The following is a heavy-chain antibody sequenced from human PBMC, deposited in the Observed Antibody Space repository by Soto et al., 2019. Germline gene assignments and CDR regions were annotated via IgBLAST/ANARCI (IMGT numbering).Heavy chain of an antibody. CDR3: ARVVRGAQERVAWFDP. J-gene: IGHJ5*02. Sequence: GGSLRLSCAASGFTFSSYGMHWVRQAPGKGLEWVAVIWYDGSNKYYADSVKGRFTISRDNSKNTLYLQMNSLRAEDTAVYYCARVVRGAQERVAWFDPWGQGTLVTVSS. CDR1: GFTFSSYG. D-gene: IGHD3-10*02. CDR2: IWYDGSNK. V-gene: IGHV3-33*01.